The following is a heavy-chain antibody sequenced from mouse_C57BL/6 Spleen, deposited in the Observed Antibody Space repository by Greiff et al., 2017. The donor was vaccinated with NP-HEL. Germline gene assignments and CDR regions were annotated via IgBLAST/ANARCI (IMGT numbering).Heavy chain of an antibody. CDR3: ASLSYYAMDY. CDR2: IYPGDGDT. J-gene: IGHJ4*01. V-gene: IGHV1-82*01. Sequence: VQLQQSGPELVKPGASVKISCKASGYAFSSSWMNWVKQRPGKGLEWIGRIYPGDGDTNYNGKFKGKATLTADKSSSTAYMQLSSLTSEDSAVYFCASLSYYAMDYWGQGTSVTVSS. CDR1: GYAFSSSW.